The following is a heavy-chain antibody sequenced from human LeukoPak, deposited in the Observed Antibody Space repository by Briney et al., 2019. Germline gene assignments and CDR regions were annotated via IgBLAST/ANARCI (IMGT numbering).Heavy chain of an antibody. CDR2: ISYDGSNK. V-gene: IGHV3-30*04. J-gene: IGHJ5*02. CDR3: AKSVVTQP. CDR1: GFTFSSYA. D-gene: IGHD4-23*01. Sequence: GGSLRLSCAASGFTFSSYAMHWVRQAPGKGLEWVAVISYDGSNKYYADSVKGRFTISRDNSKSTLYLQMNSLRAEDTAVYYCAKSVVTQPWGQGTLVTVSS.